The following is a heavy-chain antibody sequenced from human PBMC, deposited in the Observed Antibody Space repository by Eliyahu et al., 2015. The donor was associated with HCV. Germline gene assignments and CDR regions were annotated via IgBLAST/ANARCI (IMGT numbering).Heavy chain of an antibody. J-gene: IGHJ4*02. V-gene: IGHV3-30*04. Sequence: QVQLVESGGGVVXPGXSLXLSCSASGFTFSNYALHWVRQGPDKGPEWXAVISYDTSNQYYADSVKGRFTISRDNSKNXLYVQMNGLRAEDTAVYYCARGYTGSCIDYWGQGTLVTVSS. D-gene: IGHD1-26*01. CDR3: ARGYTGSCIDY. CDR1: GFTFSNYA. CDR2: ISYDTSNQ.